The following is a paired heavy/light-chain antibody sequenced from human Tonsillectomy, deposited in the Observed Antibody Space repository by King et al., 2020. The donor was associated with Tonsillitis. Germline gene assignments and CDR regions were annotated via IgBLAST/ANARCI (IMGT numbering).Light chain of an antibody. CDR2: GAS. V-gene: IGKV3-15*01. Sequence: EIVMTQSPATLSVSPGERATLSCRASQSVTTNLAWYQQKPGQAPRLLIYGASTRATGIPARFSGSGSGTQFTLTISSLQSEDFAIYYCQQFHNWPRTFGQGSKVEIK. CDR1: QSVTTN. CDR3: QQFHNWPRT. J-gene: IGKJ1*01.
Heavy chain of an antibody. Sequence: EVQLLESGGGLVQPGGSLRLSCAASRFTFSNYAMNWVRQAPGKGLEWVSGISDSGGSTYYADSVKGRFTISRDNSKNTLYLQMNSLRAEDTAVYYCAKGPLEWLLNYFDYWGQGTLVTVSS. V-gene: IGHV3-23*01. D-gene: IGHD3-3*01. CDR2: ISDSGGST. J-gene: IGHJ4*02. CDR1: RFTFSNYA. CDR3: AKGPLEWLLNYFDY.